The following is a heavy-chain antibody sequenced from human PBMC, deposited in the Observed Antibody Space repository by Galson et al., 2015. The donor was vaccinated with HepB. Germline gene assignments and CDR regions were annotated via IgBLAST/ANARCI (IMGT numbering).Heavy chain of an antibody. D-gene: IGHD3-22*01. V-gene: IGHV3-23*01. Sequence: SLRLSCAASGFTFSSYTMSWVRQAPGKGLEWVSAISGSGSSRYYADSVKGRFTISRDNAKNTLYLQMNSLRAEDTAVYYCAKVAYCYDSSGYEVMGDWGQGTLVTVSS. J-gene: IGHJ4*02. CDR1: GFTFSSYT. CDR3: AKVAYCYDSSGYEVMGD. CDR2: ISGSGSSR.